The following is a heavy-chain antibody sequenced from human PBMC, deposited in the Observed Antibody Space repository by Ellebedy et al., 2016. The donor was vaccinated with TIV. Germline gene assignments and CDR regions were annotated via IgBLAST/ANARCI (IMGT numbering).Heavy chain of an antibody. CDR3: ARHDLAAAGTSDYGMDV. Sequence: MPSETLSLTCTVSGGSISSSSYYWGWIRQPPGKGLEWIGSIYYSGSTYYKPSLKSRVTISVDTSKNQFSLKLSSVTAADTAVYYCARHDLAAAGTSDYGMDVWGQGTTVTVSS. D-gene: IGHD6-13*01. CDR2: IYYSGST. J-gene: IGHJ6*02. V-gene: IGHV4-39*01. CDR1: GGSISSSSYY.